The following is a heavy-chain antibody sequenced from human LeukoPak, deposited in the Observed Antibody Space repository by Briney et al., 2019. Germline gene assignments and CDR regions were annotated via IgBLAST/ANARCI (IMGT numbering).Heavy chain of an antibody. CDR3: ARVGRDTSGGYYFDY. CDR1: GYSFSFFG. J-gene: IGHJ4*02. Sequence: ASVKVSCKASGYSFSFFGISWVRQAPGQGLEWMGWISAYNGNTNYPQKFQGRVTTTTDTSTTTAYMELRGLTYDDTAVYYCARVGRDTSGGYYFDYWGQGTLVTVSS. CDR2: ISAYNGNT. D-gene: IGHD3-22*01. V-gene: IGHV1-18*01.